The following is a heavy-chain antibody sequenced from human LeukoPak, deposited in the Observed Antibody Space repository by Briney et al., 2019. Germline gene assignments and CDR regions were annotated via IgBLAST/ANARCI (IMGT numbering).Heavy chain of an antibody. Sequence: PGGSLRLSCAASGFTFSSYWMSWVRQAPGKGLEWVANIKQDGGEKYYVDSVKGRFTISRDNAKNSLYLQMNSLRAEDTAVYYCARDPRYYDFWSGYYNPYFDYWGQGTLVTVSS. CDR2: IKQDGGEK. D-gene: IGHD3-3*01. CDR1: GFTFSSYW. J-gene: IGHJ4*02. CDR3: ARDPRYYDFWSGYYNPYFDY. V-gene: IGHV3-7*01.